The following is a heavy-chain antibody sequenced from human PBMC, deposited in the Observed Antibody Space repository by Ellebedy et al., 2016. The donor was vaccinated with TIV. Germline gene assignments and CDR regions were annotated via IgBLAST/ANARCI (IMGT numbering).Heavy chain of an antibody. CDR1: GGSISSYY. D-gene: IGHD6-6*01. J-gene: IGHJ6*03. CDR3: ARGVAARPRYYYYMDV. CDR2: IYYSGST. V-gene: IGHV4-59*12. Sequence: SETLSLTXTVSGGSISSYYWSWIRQPPGKGLEWIGYIYYSGSTNYNPSLKSRVTISVDTSKNQFSLKLSSVTAADTAVYYCARGVAARPRYYYYMDVWGKGTTVTVSS.